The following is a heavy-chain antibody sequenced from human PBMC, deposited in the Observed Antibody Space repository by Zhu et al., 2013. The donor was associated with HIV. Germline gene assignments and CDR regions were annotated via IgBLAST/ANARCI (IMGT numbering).Heavy chain of an antibody. CDR3: ARASPNGGNPSDY. Sequence: QVQLVQSGAEVKKPGSSVKVSCKASGGTFSSFSINWVRQAPGQGLEWMGGITPIFGTSNYAQKFQGRVTITADKSTSTAYMELSSLKSEDTAVYFCARASPNGGNPSDYWGQGTLVTVSS. CDR2: ITPIFGTS. V-gene: IGHV1-69*06. D-gene: IGHD2-15*01. J-gene: IGHJ4*02. CDR1: GGTFSSFS.